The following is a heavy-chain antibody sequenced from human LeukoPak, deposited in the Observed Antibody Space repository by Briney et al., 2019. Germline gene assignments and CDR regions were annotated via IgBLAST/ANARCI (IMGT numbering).Heavy chain of an antibody. CDR1: GFTFSSYE. V-gene: IGHV3-48*03. Sequence: GGSLRLSCAASGFTFSSYEMNWVRQAPRKGLEWVSYISSSGSTIYYADSVKGRFTISRDNAKNSLYLQMNSLRAEDTAVYYCAKDSWEVGATSEIDYWGQGTLVTVSS. CDR2: ISSSGSTI. D-gene: IGHD1-26*01. CDR3: AKDSWEVGATSEIDY. J-gene: IGHJ4*02.